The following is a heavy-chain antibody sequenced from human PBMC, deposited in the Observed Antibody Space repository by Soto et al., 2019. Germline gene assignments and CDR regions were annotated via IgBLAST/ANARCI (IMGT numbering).Heavy chain of an antibody. CDR2: MSSSSSYI. Sequence: EVQLVESGGGLVKPGGSLRLSCAASGFTFSRYSMNWVRQAPGKGLEWVSSMSSSSSYIYYADSVKGRFTISRDNDKNSVYLQMNSLRAEDTAVYYCARDPSGYRSGWYFNLWGRGTLVTVSS. J-gene: IGHJ2*01. D-gene: IGHD6-19*01. V-gene: IGHV3-21*01. CDR3: ARDPSGYRSGWYFNL. CDR1: GFTFSRYS.